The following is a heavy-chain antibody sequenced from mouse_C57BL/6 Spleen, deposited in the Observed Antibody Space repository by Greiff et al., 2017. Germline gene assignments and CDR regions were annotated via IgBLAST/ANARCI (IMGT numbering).Heavy chain of an antibody. J-gene: IGHJ4*01. D-gene: IGHD4-1*01. V-gene: IGHV3-8*01. CDR3: ARTGTGNAMDY. CDR1: GYSITSAY. CDR2: ISYSGST. Sequence: DVKLVASGPGLAKPSPTLSLTCSVTGYSITSAYWNWIRTFPGHKLEYMGYISYSGSTYYHPSLKTRISITRDTSKNQYYLQLNSVTTEDTATEYCARTGTGNAMDYGGQGTSVTVSS.